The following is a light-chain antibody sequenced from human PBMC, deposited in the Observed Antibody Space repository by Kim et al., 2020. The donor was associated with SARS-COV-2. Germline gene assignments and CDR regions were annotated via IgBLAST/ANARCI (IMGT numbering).Light chain of an antibody. CDR3: HQDDNWPLYT. CDR1: ETVSTN. V-gene: IGKV3-15*01. Sequence: DIVMTQPPAILSVFPGDSATLTCRASETVSTNLAWYQGRPGQAPRLLIYAASIRATGIPARFSGRGSGTEFTLTINSLQSEDFTIYYCHQDDNWPLYTFGQGTKLKI. J-gene: IGKJ2*01. CDR2: AAS.